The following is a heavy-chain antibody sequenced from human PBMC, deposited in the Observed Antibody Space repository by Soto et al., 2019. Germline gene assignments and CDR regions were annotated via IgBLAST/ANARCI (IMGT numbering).Heavy chain of an antibody. V-gene: IGHV4-30-4*01. D-gene: IGHD1-1*01. CDR3: ARDLWVEPELYYYGMDV. Sequence: SETLSLTCTVSGDSISSADYYWSWIRQTPGKGLEWIGHIFYSGTTYYNPSLKSRLTISVDTSKNHFSLRLTSVTAADTAVYYCARDLWVEPELYYYGMDVWGQGTTVTVS. CDR1: GDSISSADYY. J-gene: IGHJ6*02. CDR2: IFYSGTT.